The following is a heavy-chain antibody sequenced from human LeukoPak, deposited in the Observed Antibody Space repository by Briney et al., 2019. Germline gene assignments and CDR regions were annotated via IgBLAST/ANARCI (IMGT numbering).Heavy chain of an antibody. CDR1: GFTFDDYG. CDR3: ARDLGQFLEWLSKPSYFDY. D-gene: IGHD3-3*01. Sequence: GGSLRLSCAASGFTFDDYGMSWVRQAPGKGLEWVSGINWNGGSTGCADSVKGRFTISRDNAKNSLYLQMNSLRAEDTALYYCARDLGQFLEWLSKPSYFDYWGQGTLVTVSS. J-gene: IGHJ4*02. CDR2: INWNGGST. V-gene: IGHV3-20*04.